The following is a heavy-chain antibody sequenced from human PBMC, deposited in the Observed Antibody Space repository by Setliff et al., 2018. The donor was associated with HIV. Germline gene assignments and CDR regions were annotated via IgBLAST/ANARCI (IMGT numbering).Heavy chain of an antibody. J-gene: IGHJ3*01. V-gene: IGHV4-59*01. CDR3: ARVQMAYAAFDV. Sequence: PSETLSLTCTVSGGSISTYYWSWIRQPPGKGLEWIGSIYFTGGSDNNPSLKSRVTLSVDTSKHQFSLKLSSVTAADTAAYYCARVQMAYAAFDVWGQGTMVTVSS. CDR1: GGSISTYY. CDR2: IYFTGGS. D-gene: IGHD4-17*01.